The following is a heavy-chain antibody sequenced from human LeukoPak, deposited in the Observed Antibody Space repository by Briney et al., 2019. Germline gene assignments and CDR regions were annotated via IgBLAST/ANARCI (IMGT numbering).Heavy chain of an antibody. CDR2: ISGSGGST. V-gene: IGHV3-23*01. Sequence: PGRSLRLSCAASGFTFSSYAMSWVRQAPGKGLEWVSAISGSGGSTYYADSVKGRFTISRDNSKNTLYLQMNSLRAEDTAVYYCAKERGYIVVVVAATMLGAFDIWGQGTMVTVSS. J-gene: IGHJ3*02. CDR1: GFTFSSYA. D-gene: IGHD2-15*01. CDR3: AKERGYIVVVVAATMLGAFDI.